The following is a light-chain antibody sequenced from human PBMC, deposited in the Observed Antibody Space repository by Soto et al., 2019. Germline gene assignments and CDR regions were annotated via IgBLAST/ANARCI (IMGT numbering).Light chain of an antibody. CDR3: QQYGSSPRIT. J-gene: IGKJ5*01. Sequence: EIVLTQSPGTLSLSPGERATLPCRASQSVSNNYLAWYQQKPGQAPRLLIDGASNRATGIPDRFSASGSGTDSTLTISRLEPEDFAVYYCQQYGSSPRITFGQGTRLEI. CDR1: QSVSNNY. CDR2: GAS. V-gene: IGKV3-20*01.